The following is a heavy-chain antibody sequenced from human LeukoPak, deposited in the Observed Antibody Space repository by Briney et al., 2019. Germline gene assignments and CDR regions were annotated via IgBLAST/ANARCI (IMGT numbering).Heavy chain of an antibody. J-gene: IGHJ4*02. V-gene: IGHV4-61*02. D-gene: IGHD3-10*01. CDR2: IYTSGST. CDR3: ARESSYYGSGSYYIQDY. CDR1: GGSISSSSYY. Sequence: SETLSLTCTVSGGSISSSSYYWGWIRQPPGKGLEWIGRIYTSGSTNYNPSLKSRVTISVDTSENQFSLKLSSVTAADTAVYYCARESSYYGSGSYYIQDYWGQGTLVTVSS.